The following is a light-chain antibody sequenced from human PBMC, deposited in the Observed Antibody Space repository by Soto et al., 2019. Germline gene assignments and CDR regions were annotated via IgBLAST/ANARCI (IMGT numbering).Light chain of an antibody. V-gene: IGKV1-9*01. CDR3: QQLNSYPRT. CDR2: GAS. J-gene: IGKJ1*01. CDR1: QAISSY. Sequence: IQLTQSPSSLSASVGDRVTITCRASQAISSYLAWYQQKPGRAPNLLIYGASTLQGGVPSRFSGSGSGTDFPLTISLLQPEDFATYYCQQLNSYPRTFGQGTKMEIK.